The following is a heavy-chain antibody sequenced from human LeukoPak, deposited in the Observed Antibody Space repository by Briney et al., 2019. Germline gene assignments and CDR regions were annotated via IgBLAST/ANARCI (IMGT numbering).Heavy chain of an antibody. CDR1: GFTFSSYS. CDR2: ISSSSSYI. CDR3: AKDHGGADY. V-gene: IGHV3-21*01. J-gene: IGHJ4*02. D-gene: IGHD3-3*01. Sequence: GGSLRLSCAASGFTFSSYSMNWVRQAPGKGLEWVSSISSSSSYIYYADSVKGRFTISRDNSKNTLYLQMNSLRAEDTAVYYCAKDHGGADYWGQGTLVTVSS.